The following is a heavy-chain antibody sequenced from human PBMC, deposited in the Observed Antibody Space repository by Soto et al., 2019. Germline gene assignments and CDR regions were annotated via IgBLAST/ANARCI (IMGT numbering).Heavy chain of an antibody. D-gene: IGHD5-18*01. V-gene: IGHV1-69*06. J-gene: IGHJ5*02. CDR2: IIPIFGTA. CDR1: GVTFSSYA. Sequence: QVQLVQSGAEVKKPGSSVKVSCKASGVTFSSYAISWVRQAPGQGLEWMGGIIPIFGTANYAQKFQGRVTITADKSTSTAYMELSSLRSEDTAVYYGARGIQLWSNWFDPWGQGTLVNVSS. CDR3: ARGIQLWSNWFDP.